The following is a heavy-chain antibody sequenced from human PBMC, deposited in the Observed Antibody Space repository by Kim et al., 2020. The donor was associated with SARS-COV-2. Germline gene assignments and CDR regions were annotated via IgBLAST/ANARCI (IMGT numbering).Heavy chain of an antibody. D-gene: IGHD3-9*01. CDR2: INAGTGKT. Sequence: ASVKVSCKASGYTFTSYAVHWVRQAPGQRLEWMGWINAGTGKTKYSQKFQGRATMTRDTSASAVYMELSSLRSEDTAVYYCARDRANDWAYYFDYWGQGTLVTVSS. CDR3: ARDRANDWAYYFDY. J-gene: IGHJ4*02. V-gene: IGHV1-3*01. CDR1: GYTFTSYA.